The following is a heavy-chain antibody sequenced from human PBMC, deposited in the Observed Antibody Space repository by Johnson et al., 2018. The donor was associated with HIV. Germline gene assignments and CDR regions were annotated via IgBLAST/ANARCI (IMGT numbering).Heavy chain of an antibody. CDR1: GFTFDDYA. J-gene: IGHJ3*02. V-gene: IGHV3-9*01. CDR3: AKDPGRQWLVMCAFDI. D-gene: IGHD6-19*01. CDR2: ISWNSGSI. Sequence: VQLVESGGGLVQPGRSLRLSCAASGFTFDDYAMHWVRQAPGKGLEWVSGISWNSGSIGYSYSVKGRFTISRDNSKNTLYLQMNSLRAEDTAVYYCAKDPGRQWLVMCAFDIWGQGTMVTVSS.